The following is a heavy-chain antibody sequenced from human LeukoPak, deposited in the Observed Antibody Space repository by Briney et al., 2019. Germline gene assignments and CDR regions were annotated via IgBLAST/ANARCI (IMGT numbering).Heavy chain of an antibody. CDR2: INPNSGGT. D-gene: IGHD4-17*01. J-gene: IGHJ3*02. Sequence: GASVTVSCKASGYTFTGYYMHWVRQAPGQGLEWMGWINPNSGGTNYAQKFQGRVTMTRDTSISTAYMELSRLRSDDTAVYYCARDSDDYGDAFDIWGQGTMVTVSS. V-gene: IGHV1-2*02. CDR1: GYTFTGYY. CDR3: ARDSDDYGDAFDI.